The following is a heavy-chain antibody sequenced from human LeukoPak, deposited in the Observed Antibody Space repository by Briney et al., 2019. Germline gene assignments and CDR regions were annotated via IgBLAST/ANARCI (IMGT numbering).Heavy chain of an antibody. V-gene: IGHV3-30*18. Sequence: PGGSLRLSCAASGFSFISYGMHWVRQAPGKGLEWVAVISYDGSNKYYADSVKGRFTISRDNSKNTLYLQMNSLRAEDTAVYYCAKDFYGSGSYFPIWGQGTMVTVSS. CDR1: GFSFISYG. CDR3: AKDFYGSGSYFPI. D-gene: IGHD3-10*01. CDR2: ISYDGSNK. J-gene: IGHJ3*01.